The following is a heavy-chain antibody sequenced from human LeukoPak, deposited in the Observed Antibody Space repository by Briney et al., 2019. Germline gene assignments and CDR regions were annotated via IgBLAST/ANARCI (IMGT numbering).Heavy chain of an antibody. CDR3: AKHSGSYFIYYVDS. D-gene: IGHD1-26*01. CDR1: GFTFSSYG. CDR2: ISGSAYNT. Sequence: GGSLRLSCAASGFTFSSYGMSSVRQAPGKGLEWVSTISGSAYNTYYADSVKGRFTISRDNSANTLYLQMNSLRAEDTALYYCAKHSGSYFIYYVDSWGQGTPVTVSS. J-gene: IGHJ4*02. V-gene: IGHV3-23*01.